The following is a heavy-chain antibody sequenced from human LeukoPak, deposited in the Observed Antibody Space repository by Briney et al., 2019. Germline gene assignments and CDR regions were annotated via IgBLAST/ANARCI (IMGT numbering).Heavy chain of an antibody. CDR2: ISGSGGST. CDR1: GFTFSSYA. Sequence: PGGSLRLSCAASGFTFSSYAMSWVRQAPGKGLEWVSAISGSGGSTYYADSVKGRFTISRDNSKNTLYLQMNSLRAEDTTVYYCAKSPTTMIVVARDAFDIWGQGTMVTVSS. CDR3: AKSPTTMIVVARDAFDI. J-gene: IGHJ3*02. D-gene: IGHD3-22*01. V-gene: IGHV3-23*01.